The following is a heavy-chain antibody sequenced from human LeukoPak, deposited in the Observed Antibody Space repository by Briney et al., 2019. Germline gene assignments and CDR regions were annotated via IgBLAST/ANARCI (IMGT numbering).Heavy chain of an antibody. D-gene: IGHD2-21*01. V-gene: IGHV3-30-3*02. CDR1: GFTFNSYA. J-gene: IGHJ3*02. CDR2: ISYAGSNK. CDR3: AKTKVGIGLDALDI. Sequence: PGGSLRLSCAASGFTFNSYAMHWVRQAAGKGLEWVAIISYAGSNKFYADSVKGRFAISRDNSKNTLYLQMDSLRAEDTAVYYCAKTKVGIGLDALDIWGQGTMVTVSS.